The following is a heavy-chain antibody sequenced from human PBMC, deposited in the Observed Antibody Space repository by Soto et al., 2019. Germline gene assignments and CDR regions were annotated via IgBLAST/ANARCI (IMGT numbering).Heavy chain of an antibody. Sequence: EVQLVESGGGLVQPGGSLRLSCAASGFTFSRSDMHWVRQATGKGLEWISAIGTEHDAYYPDSVKGRFTTSRDNAKNSLYLKTKTLRGEGRAVYYCARQASYWHGGGGWFDPWGQGTLVIVSS. CDR1: GFTFSRSD. J-gene: IGHJ5*02. CDR2: IGTEHDA. D-gene: IGHD2-8*02. CDR3: ARQASYWHGGGGWFDP. V-gene: IGHV3-13*01.